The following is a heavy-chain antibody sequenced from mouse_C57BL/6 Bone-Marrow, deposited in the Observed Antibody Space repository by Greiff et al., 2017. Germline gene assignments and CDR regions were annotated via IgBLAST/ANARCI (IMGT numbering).Heavy chain of an antibody. CDR2: IYPGSGNP. J-gene: IGHJ2*01. CDR3: ARPRGY. V-gene: IGHV1-76*01. Sequence: VKLVESGAELVRPGASVKLSCKASGYTFTDYYINWVKQRPGQGLEWIARIYPGSGNPYYNEKFKGKATLTAEKSSSTAYMQLSILTSEDSAVYFCARPRGYWGQGTTLTVSS. CDR1: GYTFTDYY.